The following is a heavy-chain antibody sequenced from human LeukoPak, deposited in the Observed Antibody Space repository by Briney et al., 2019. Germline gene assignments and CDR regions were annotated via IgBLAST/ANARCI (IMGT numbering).Heavy chain of an antibody. D-gene: IGHD6-13*01. Sequence: PGGSLRLSCAASGFTFSSYAMSWVRQAPGKGLEWVSAISGSGGSTYYADSVKGRFTISRDNSKNTLYLQMNSLRAEDTAVYYCAKSLAASSWYGITGYDYWGQGTLVTVSS. V-gene: IGHV3-23*01. J-gene: IGHJ4*02. CDR1: GFTFSSYA. CDR3: AKSLAASSWYGITGYDY. CDR2: ISGSGGST.